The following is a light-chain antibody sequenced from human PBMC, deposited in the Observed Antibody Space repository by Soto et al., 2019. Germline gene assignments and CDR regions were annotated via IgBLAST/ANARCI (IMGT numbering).Light chain of an antibody. J-gene: IGLJ1*01. CDR3: CSYAGSSTSYEV. V-gene: IGLV2-23*02. CDR2: DVS. CDR1: SSDVGSYNL. Sequence: QSALTQPASVSGSPGQSITISCTGTSSDVGSYNLVSWYQQHPGKAPKLMIYDVSKRPSGVSNRFSGSKSGTTASLTISGLQAEDEDDDYCCSYAGSSTSYEVFGTGTKLTVL.